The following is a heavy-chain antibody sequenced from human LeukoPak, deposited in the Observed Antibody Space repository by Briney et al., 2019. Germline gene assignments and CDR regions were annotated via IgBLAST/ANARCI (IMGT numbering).Heavy chain of an antibody. CDR2: INSDGSST. J-gene: IGHJ4*02. D-gene: IGHD2-2*01. V-gene: IGHV3-74*01. CDR1: GFTFSSYW. CDR3: ARGYCSSTSCPKAYYFDY. Sequence: GGSLRLSCAASGFTFSSYWMHWVRQAPGKGLVWVSRINSDGSSTSYADSVKGRFTISRDNAKNTLYLQMNSLRAEDTVVYYCARGYCSSTSCPKAYYFDYWGQGTLVTVSS.